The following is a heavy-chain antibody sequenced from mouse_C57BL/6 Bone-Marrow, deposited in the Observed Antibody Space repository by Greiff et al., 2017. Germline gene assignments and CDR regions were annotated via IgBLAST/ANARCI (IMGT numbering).Heavy chain of an antibody. CDR1: GYTFTDYY. Sequence: EVQLQQSGPELVKPGASVKISCKASGYTFTDYYMNWVKQSHGKSLEWIGDINPNNGGTSYNQKFKGKATLTVDKSSSTAYMELRSLTSEDSAVYYCSRQLRLQGFAYWGQGTLVTVSA. J-gene: IGHJ3*01. D-gene: IGHD3-2*02. CDR2: INPNNGGT. CDR3: SRQLRLQGFAY. V-gene: IGHV1-26*01.